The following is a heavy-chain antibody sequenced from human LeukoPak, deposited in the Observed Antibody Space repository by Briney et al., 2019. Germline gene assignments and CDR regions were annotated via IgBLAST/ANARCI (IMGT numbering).Heavy chain of an antibody. CDR2: IRYDGSNK. Sequence: GGSLRLSCAASGFTFSSYGMHWVRQAPGKGLEWVAFIRYDGSNKYYADSVKGRFTISRDNSKNTLYLQMNSLRAEDTAVYYCASNVDIVATDFDYWGQGTLVTVSS. V-gene: IGHV3-30*02. D-gene: IGHD5-12*01. CDR3: ASNVDIVATDFDY. CDR1: GFTFSSYG. J-gene: IGHJ4*02.